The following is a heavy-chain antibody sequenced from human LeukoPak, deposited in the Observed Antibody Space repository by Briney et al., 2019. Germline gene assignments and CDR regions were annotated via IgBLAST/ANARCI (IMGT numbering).Heavy chain of an antibody. CDR1: GGSISSGDYY. CDR3: AREGTMARGVLDY. V-gene: IGHV4-30-4*01. Sequence: PSETLSLTCTVSGGSISSGDYYWSWIRQPPGKGLEWIGYIYYSGSTYYNLSLKSRVTISVDTSKNQFSLKLSSVTAADTAVYYCAREGTMARGVLDYWGQGTLVTVSS. D-gene: IGHD3-10*01. CDR2: IYYSGST. J-gene: IGHJ4*02.